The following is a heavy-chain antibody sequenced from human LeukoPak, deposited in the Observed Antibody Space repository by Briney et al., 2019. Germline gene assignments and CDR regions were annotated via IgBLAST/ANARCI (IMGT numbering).Heavy chain of an antibody. J-gene: IGHJ3*02. V-gene: IGHV3-30*18. CDR3: AKPYSSGWSWLYAFDI. CDR1: GFTFSSYG. D-gene: IGHD6-19*01. CDR2: ISYDGTNK. Sequence: GGSLRLSCAASGFTFSSYGMHWVRQAPGKGLEWVAVISYDGTNKYYADSVKGRFTISRDNSKNTLYLQLNSLRAEDTAVYHCAKPYSSGWSWLYAFDIWGQGTMVTVSS.